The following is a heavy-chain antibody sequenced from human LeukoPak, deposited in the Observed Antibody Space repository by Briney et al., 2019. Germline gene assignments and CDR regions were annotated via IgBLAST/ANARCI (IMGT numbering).Heavy chain of an antibody. D-gene: IGHD3-22*01. V-gene: IGHV3-21*01. CDR1: GFTVSSNY. J-gene: IGHJ6*02. CDR2: ISSSSSYI. Sequence: GGSLRLSCAASGFTVSSNYMSWVRQAPGKGLEWVSSISSSSSYIYYADSVKGRFTISRDNAKNSLYLQMNSLRAEDTAVYYCARVLGGSTYYYDSSGFVSGMDVWGQGTTVTVSS. CDR3: ARVLGGSTYYYDSSGFVSGMDV.